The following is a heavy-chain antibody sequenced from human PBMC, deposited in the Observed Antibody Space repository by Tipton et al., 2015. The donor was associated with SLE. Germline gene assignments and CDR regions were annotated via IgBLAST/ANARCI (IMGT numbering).Heavy chain of an antibody. V-gene: IGHV4-61*02. Sequence: TLSLTCTVSGASISSGSYYWNWIRRPAGKGLEWIGRIYTSGSTNYNPSLKSRVTMSVDTSKNQFSLKLSSVTAADTAVYYCARDHPVAGPFDYWGQGTLVTVSS. CDR3: ARDHPVAGPFDY. CDR2: IYTSGST. D-gene: IGHD6-19*01. J-gene: IGHJ4*02. CDR1: GASISSGSYY.